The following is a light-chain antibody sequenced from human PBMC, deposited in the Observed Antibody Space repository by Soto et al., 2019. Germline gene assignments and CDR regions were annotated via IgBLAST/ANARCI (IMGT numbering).Light chain of an antibody. V-gene: IGKV3-20*01. Sequence: EIVMTQSPGTLSLSPGETATLSCRASQSVSSNYVAWFHQKPGQAPRLLIYGASSRATGVPDRFSASGSGTDFTLTISRLEPEDFAVYYCQQYGRSPFTFVPGTKVDIK. CDR3: QQYGRSPFT. CDR2: GAS. J-gene: IGKJ3*01. CDR1: QSVSSNY.